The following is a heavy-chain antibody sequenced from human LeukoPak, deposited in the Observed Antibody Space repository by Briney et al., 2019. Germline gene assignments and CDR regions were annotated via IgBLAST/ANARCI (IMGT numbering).Heavy chain of an antibody. CDR3: AKDLSLSFCTSSSCPKYYYGMDV. V-gene: IGHV3-23*01. D-gene: IGHD2-2*01. CDR2: ISAGGDST. CDR1: GFTFKSYA. Sequence: SGGSLRLSCAASGFTFKSYAMNWVRQAPGKGLEWVSMISAGGDSTYFADSVKGRFTISRDSSKNTLYLQMNSLRAEDTAVYYCAKDLSLSFCTSSSCPKYYYGMDVWGQGTTVTVSS. J-gene: IGHJ6*02.